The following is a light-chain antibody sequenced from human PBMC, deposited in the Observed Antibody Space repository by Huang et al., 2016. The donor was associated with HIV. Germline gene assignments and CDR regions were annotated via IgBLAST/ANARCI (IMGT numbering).Light chain of an antibody. V-gene: IGKV3-15*01. Sequence: EIVMTQSPATLSVSPGESATLSCRASQSINKNLAWYQQKPGQAPRPLIFGASSRATGLPARFSGSGSGTEFTLTISSLQSEDFAVYYCQQYNDWPPYTFGQGTKLEIK. CDR1: QSINKN. J-gene: IGKJ2*01. CDR3: QQYNDWPPYT. CDR2: GAS.